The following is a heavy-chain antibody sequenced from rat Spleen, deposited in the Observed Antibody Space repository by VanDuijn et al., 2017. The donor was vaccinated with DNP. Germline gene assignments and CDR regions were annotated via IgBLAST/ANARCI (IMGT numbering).Heavy chain of an antibody. V-gene: IGHV5-31*01. CDR2: ITNTGDIT. Sequence: EVQLVESGGGPVQPGRSLKLSCVASGFIFSNYWMTWIRQAPGKGLEWVASITNTGDITYYSDPVKGRFSLSRDNAKSTLYLQVNSLRSEDTATYYCAGRPPPTRGPFDYWGQGVMVTVSS. D-gene: IGHD1-4*01. J-gene: IGHJ2*01. CDR3: AGRPPPTRGPFDY. CDR1: GFIFSNYW.